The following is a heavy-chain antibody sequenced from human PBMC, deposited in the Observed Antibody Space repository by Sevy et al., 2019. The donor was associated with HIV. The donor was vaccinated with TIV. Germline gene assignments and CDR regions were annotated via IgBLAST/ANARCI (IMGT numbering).Heavy chain of an antibody. J-gene: IGHJ6*02. V-gene: IGHV1-2*07. Sequence: ASVKVSCKAYGYTFSDYYMHWVRQAPGQGLEWMGWINPNRGGKNYAHTFQGRVTMTRDTSISTAYMELSSLRSDDTAIYYCARGMSAYLLANGMDVWGQGTTVTVSS. CDR3: ARGMSAYLLANGMDV. D-gene: IGHD3-3*01. CDR2: INPNRGGK. CDR1: GYTFSDYY.